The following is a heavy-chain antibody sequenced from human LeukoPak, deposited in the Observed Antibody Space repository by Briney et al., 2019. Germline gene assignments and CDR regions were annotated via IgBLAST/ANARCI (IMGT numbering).Heavy chain of an antibody. J-gene: IGHJ4*02. V-gene: IGHV4-59*12. CDR1: GGSISSYY. Sequence: SETLSLTCTVSGGSISSYYWSWIRQPPGKGLEWIGYIYYSGSTNYNPSLKSRVTISVDTSKNQFSLKLSSVTAADTAVYYCARDSRSGWYEYYFDYWGQGTLVTVSS. CDR2: IYYSGST. CDR3: ARDSRSGWYEYYFDY. D-gene: IGHD6-19*01.